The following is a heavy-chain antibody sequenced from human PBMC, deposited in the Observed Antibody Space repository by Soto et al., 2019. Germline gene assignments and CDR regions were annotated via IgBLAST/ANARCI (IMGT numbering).Heavy chain of an antibody. D-gene: IGHD3-3*01. CDR2: TYYRSKWYN. J-gene: IGHJ4*02. CDR3: VRSSRFLEWLLQDY. V-gene: IGHV6-1*01. CDR1: GDSVSSNSAA. Sequence: PSQTLSLTCAISGDSVSSNSAAWNWIRQSPSRGLEWLGRTYYRSKWYNDYAVSVKSRITINPDTSKNQFSLQLNSVTPEDTAVYYCVRSSRFLEWLLQDYWGQGTLVTVSS.